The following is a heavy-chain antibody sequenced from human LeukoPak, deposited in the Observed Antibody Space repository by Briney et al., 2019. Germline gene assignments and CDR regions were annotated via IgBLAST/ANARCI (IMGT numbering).Heavy chain of an antibody. CDR1: GGSISSGGYY. CDR3: AREEASAADY. J-gene: IGHJ4*02. V-gene: IGHV4-39*01. D-gene: IGHD6-13*01. CDR2: IYYNGGT. Sequence: SETLSLTCTVSGGSISSGGYYWAWIRQPPGKGLEWIGSIYYNGGTFYSPSLKSRASISVDTSKNQFSLKLSSVTAADTSVYFCAREEASAADYWGQGTLVTVSS.